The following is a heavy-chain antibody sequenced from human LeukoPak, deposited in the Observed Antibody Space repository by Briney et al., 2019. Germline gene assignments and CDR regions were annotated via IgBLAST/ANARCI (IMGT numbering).Heavy chain of an antibody. J-gene: IGHJ6*02. V-gene: IGHV3-30-3*01. Sequence: PGRSLRLSCAASGFTFSSYAMHWVRQAPGKGLEWVAVISYDGSNKYYADSVEGRFTISRDNSKNTLYLQMNGLRPEDTAVYYCARDKYGSNSASTGMDVWGQGTTVTVSS. D-gene: IGHD4-23*01. CDR2: ISYDGSNK. CDR1: GFTFSSYA. CDR3: ARDKYGSNSASTGMDV.